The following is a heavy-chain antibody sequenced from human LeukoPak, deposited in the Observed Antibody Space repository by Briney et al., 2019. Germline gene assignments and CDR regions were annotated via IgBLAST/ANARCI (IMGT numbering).Heavy chain of an antibody. V-gene: IGHV4-59*08. Sequence: TSETLSLTCTVSGGSISSYYWSWIRQPPGKGLEWIGYIYYSGSTNYNPSLKSRVTISVDTSKNQFSLKLSSVTAADTAVYYCGSLSAVAATLDIWGQGTMVTVSS. CDR2: IYYSGST. J-gene: IGHJ3*02. D-gene: IGHD2-15*01. CDR3: GSLSAVAATLDI. CDR1: GGSISSYY.